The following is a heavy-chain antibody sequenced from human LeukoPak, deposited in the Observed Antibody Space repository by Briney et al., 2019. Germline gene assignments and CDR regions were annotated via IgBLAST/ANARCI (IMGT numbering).Heavy chain of an antibody. CDR3: ARPRAADAFDI. V-gene: IGHV4-34*01. J-gene: IGHJ3*02. CDR1: GGSFSGYY. D-gene: IGHD6-25*01. Sequence: PSETLSLTCAVYGGSFSGYYWSWIRQPPGKGLEWIGEINHSGSTNYNPSLKSRATISVDTSKNQFSLKLSSVSAADTAVYYCARPRAADAFDIWGKGTMVTVSS. CDR2: INHSGST.